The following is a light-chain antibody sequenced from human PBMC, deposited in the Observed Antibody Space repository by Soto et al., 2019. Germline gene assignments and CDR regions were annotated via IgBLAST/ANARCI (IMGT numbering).Light chain of an antibody. CDR2: KAS. J-gene: IGKJ2*01. Sequence: DIHMTQSPSTLSASAGDRVTITCRASQSISTWLAWYQQKPGKAPKLLIYKASSLETEVPSRFSGSGSGTEFTRTINILQPDDFASYFCQQYNTYPYTFGQGTKLEIK. CDR3: QQYNTYPYT. CDR1: QSISTW. V-gene: IGKV1-5*03.